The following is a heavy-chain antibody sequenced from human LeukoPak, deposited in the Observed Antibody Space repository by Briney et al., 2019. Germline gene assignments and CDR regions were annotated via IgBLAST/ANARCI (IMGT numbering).Heavy chain of an antibody. CDR3: ARGPDFDWLLHAYYFDY. Sequence: GSLRLSCAASGLTFSSFAMSWIRQPPGKGLEWIGEINHSGSTNYNPSLKSRVTISVDTSKNQFSLKLSSVTAADTAVYYCARGPDFDWLLHAYYFDYWGQGTLVTVSS. J-gene: IGHJ4*02. D-gene: IGHD3-9*01. CDR2: INHSGST. V-gene: IGHV4-34*01. CDR1: GLTFSSFA.